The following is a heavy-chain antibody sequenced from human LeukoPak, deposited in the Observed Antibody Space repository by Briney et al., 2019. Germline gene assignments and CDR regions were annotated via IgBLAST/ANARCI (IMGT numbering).Heavy chain of an antibody. D-gene: IGHD4-17*01. CDR3: AREATVTTPNYYYYMDV. CDR1: GGSFSSYY. Sequence: SETLSLTCAVYGGSFSSYYWSWIRQPPGKGLEWIGYIYYSGSTNYNPSLKSRVTISVDTSKNQFSLKLSSVTAADTAVYYCAREATVTTPNYYYYMDVWGKGTTVTVSS. J-gene: IGHJ6*03. CDR2: IYYSGST. V-gene: IGHV4-59*01.